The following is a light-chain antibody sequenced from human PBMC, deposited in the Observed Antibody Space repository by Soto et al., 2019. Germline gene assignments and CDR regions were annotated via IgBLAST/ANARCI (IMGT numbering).Light chain of an antibody. V-gene: IGKV1-5*03. CDR1: QSISSW. Sequence: DIQMTQSTSTLSASVGDTVTITCRASQSISSWLAWYQQKPGKAPKLLIYKASSLESGVPSRFSGSGSGTEFTLTISSLQPDDFATYYCQQYNSYWTFGQGTNVDI. CDR3: QQYNSYWT. CDR2: KAS. J-gene: IGKJ1*01.